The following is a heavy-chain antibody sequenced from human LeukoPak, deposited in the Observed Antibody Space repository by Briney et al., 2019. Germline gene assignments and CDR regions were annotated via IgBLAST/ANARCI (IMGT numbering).Heavy chain of an antibody. J-gene: IGHJ4*02. CDR3: ASGSYSNYGGY. CDR1: GYSISSGYY. CDR2: IYHSGST. D-gene: IGHD4-11*01. Sequence: SETLSLTCTVSGYSISSGYYWGWIRQPPGQGLEWIGSIYHSGSTYYNPSLKSRVTILVDTSKNQFSLKLSSVTAADTAVYYCASGSYSNYGGYWGQGTLVTVSS. V-gene: IGHV4-38-2*02.